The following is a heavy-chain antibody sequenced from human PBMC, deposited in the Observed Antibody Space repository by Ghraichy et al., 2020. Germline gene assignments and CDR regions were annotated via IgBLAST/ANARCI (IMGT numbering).Heavy chain of an antibody. D-gene: IGHD1-26*01. CDR3: ARDLLLVGATRPGDAFDI. V-gene: IGHV3-30*04. J-gene: IGHJ3*02. CDR1: GFTFSSYV. Sequence: GGSLRLSCAASGFTFSSYVMHWVRQAPGKGLEWVALISYDGSNKYYADSVKGRFTISRDNSKNTLSLQMNSLRAEDTAVYYCARDLLLVGATRPGDAFDIWGQGTMVTVSS. CDR2: ISYDGSNK.